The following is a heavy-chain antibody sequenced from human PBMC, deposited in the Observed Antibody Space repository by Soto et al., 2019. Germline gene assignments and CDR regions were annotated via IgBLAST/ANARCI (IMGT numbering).Heavy chain of an antibody. D-gene: IGHD5-12*01. CDR2: ISASGGTT. CDR3: AKDLADGYTREAITLDS. CDR1: GFTFSTYG. V-gene: IGHV3-23*01. Sequence: GGSLRLSCVASGFTFSTYGMNWVRQVPGKGLEWVAGISASGGTTYYAESVKGRFTISRDKSENTLYLQMNSLRGDDTAIYYCAKDLADGYTREAITLDSWGQGTPVTVSS. J-gene: IGHJ4*02.